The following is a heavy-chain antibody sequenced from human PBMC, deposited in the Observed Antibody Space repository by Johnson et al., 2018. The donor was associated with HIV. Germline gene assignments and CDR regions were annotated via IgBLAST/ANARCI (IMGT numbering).Heavy chain of an antibody. CDR3: ARKGDAFDI. V-gene: IGHV3-7*05. J-gene: IGHJ3*02. CDR2: INLDGSEK. CDR1: GFTFSNYW. Sequence: VQLVESGGGLVQPGGSLRLSCADSGFTFSNYWMTWVRQAPGKGLEWVANINLDGSEKYYVDSVKGRFTISRDNANNSLHLQMNSLRADDTAVYYCARKGDAFDIWGQGTMVTVSS.